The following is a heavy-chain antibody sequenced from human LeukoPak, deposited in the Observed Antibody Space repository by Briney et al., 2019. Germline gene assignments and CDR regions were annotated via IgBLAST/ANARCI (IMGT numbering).Heavy chain of an antibody. CDR1: GGSISSGSYY. D-gene: IGHD3-10*01. CDR3: AKVLWFGEQYYFDY. V-gene: IGHV4-61*02. Sequence: SETLSLTCTVSGGSISSGSYYWSWIRQPAGKGLEWIGRIYTSGSTNYNPSLKIRVTISVDTSKNQFSLKLSSVTAADTAVYYCAKVLWFGEQYYFDYWGQGTLVTVSS. J-gene: IGHJ4*02. CDR2: IYTSGST.